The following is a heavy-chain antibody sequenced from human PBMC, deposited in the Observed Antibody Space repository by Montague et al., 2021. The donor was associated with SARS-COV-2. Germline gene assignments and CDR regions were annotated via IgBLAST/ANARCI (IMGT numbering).Heavy chain of an antibody. CDR3: AGGKYSSGWYGPKYYFDY. V-gene: IGHV4-34*01. Sequence: SETLSLTCAVYGGSFGGYYWSWIRQPPGKGLEWIGEINHSGSTNYDPSLKSRVTISVDTSKNQFSLKLSSVTAADTAEYYCAGGKYSSGWYGPKYYFDYWGQGDLVTVSS. CDR1: GGSFGGYY. D-gene: IGHD6-19*01. J-gene: IGHJ4*02. CDR2: INHSGST.